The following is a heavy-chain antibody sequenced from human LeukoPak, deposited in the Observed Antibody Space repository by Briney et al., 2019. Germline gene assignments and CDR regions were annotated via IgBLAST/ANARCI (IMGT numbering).Heavy chain of an antibody. CDR3: ARDIGWGFDP. V-gene: IGHV3-74*01. D-gene: IGHD2-2*03. Sequence: GGSLRLSCAASGFPFSSYWMHWVRQAPGKGLVWVSHIKSDGSSTSYADSVKGRFTISRDNAKSTLYLQMNSLRAEDTAMYYCARDIGWGFDPWGQGTLVTVSS. CDR1: GFPFSSYW. J-gene: IGHJ5*02. CDR2: IKSDGSST.